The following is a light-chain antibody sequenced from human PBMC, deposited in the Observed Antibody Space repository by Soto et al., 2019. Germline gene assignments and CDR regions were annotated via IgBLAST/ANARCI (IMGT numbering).Light chain of an antibody. V-gene: IGLV2-14*01. CDR3: SSHTSSGTLV. CDR1: SSDIGGSKY. Sequence: QSVLTQPASVSASPGQSITISCTGTSSDIGGSKYVSWYQQYPGKAPKLMIYEVSNRPSGVSNRFSASKSDNTASLTISGLRAEDEADYYCSSHTSSGTLVFGGGTKVTVL. J-gene: IGLJ3*02. CDR2: EVS.